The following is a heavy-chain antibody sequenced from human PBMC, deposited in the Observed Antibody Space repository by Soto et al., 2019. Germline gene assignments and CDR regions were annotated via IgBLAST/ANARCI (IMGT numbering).Heavy chain of an antibody. CDR1: GFTFSSYW. J-gene: IGHJ4*02. D-gene: IGHD4-4*01. CDR2: INSDGSST. Sequence: PGGSLRLSCAASGFTFSSYWMHWVRQAPGKGLVWVSRINSDGSSTSYADSVKGRFTISRDNAKNTLYLQMNSLRAEDTAVYYCARGRDYSNYWESFPPPPDYWGQGTLVTVSS. CDR3: ARGRDYSNYWESFPPPPDY. V-gene: IGHV3-74*01.